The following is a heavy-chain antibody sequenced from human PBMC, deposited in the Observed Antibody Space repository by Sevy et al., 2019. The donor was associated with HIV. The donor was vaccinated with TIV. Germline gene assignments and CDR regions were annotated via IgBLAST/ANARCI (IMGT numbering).Heavy chain of an antibody. V-gene: IGHV5-51*01. J-gene: IGHJ6*02. D-gene: IGHD6-6*01. CDR2: IYPGDSDT. CDR1: GYTFTSYW. Sequence: GESLKISCKGSGYTFTSYWIGWVRQMPGKGLEWMGIIYPGDSDTKYRPSFQGQVPISADKSISTAYLQWSSLKASDTAMYYCARQYSSSSSYYYYFAMDVWGQGTTVTVSS. CDR3: ARQYSSSSSYYYYFAMDV.